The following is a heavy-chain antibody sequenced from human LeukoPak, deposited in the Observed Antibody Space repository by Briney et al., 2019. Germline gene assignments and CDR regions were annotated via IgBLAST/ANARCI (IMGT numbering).Heavy chain of an antibody. V-gene: IGHV4-31*01. CDR3: ARAAYSGSYHSDY. CDR2: IYYSGST. Sequence: SETLSLTCTVSGGSISSGGYYWSWIRQHPGKGLEWIGYIYYSGSTYYNPSLKSQVTISVDTSKNQFSLKLSSVTAADTAVYYCARAAYSGSYHSDYWGQGTLVTVSS. CDR1: GGSISSGGYY. J-gene: IGHJ4*02. D-gene: IGHD1-26*01.